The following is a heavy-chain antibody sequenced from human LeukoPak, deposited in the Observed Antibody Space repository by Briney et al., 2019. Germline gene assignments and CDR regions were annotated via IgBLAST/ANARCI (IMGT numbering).Heavy chain of an antibody. J-gene: IGHJ4*02. D-gene: IGHD6-13*01. CDR3: ARDGVRYSSTT. Sequence: SQTLSLTCTVSGGSISSGSYYWSWIRQPAGKGLEWIGRIYTSGSTNYNPSLESRVTISVDTSKNQSSLKLSSVTAADTAVYYCARDGVRYSSTTWGQGTLVTVSS. V-gene: IGHV4-61*02. CDR2: IYTSGST. CDR1: GGSISSGSYY.